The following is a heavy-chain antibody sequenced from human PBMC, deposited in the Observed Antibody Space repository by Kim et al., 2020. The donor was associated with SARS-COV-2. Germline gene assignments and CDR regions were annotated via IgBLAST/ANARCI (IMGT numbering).Heavy chain of an antibody. D-gene: IGHD3-9*01. J-gene: IGHJ4*01. CDR2: ISYDGSNK. CDR3: ASALRYFDWLLPLDY. V-gene: IGHV3-30*04. CDR1: GFTFSSYA. Sequence: GGSLRLSCAASGFTFSSYAMHWVRQAPGKGLEWVAVISYDGSNKYYADSVKGRFTISRDNSKNTLYLQMNSLRAEDTAVYYCASALRYFDWLLPLDYCG.